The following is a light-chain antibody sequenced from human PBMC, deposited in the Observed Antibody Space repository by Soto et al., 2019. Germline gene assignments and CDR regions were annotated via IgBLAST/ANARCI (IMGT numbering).Light chain of an antibody. CDR2: EVN. CDR1: SSDVGKYNL. V-gene: IGLV2-23*02. Sequence: QSVLTQPASVSGSPGQSITISCTGSSSDVGKYNLVSWYQQHPGNAPKIMIFEVNKRPSGVSDRFSGSKSGNTASRTISGLQADDEADYYCCSYGITTPWIFGGGTKLTVL. CDR3: CSYGITTPWI. J-gene: IGLJ2*01.